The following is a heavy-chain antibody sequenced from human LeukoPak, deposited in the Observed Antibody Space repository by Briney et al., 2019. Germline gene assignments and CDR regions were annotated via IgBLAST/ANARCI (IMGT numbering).Heavy chain of an antibody. V-gene: IGHV3-9*01. CDR3: AKDTGSTVPDYFDN. J-gene: IGHJ4*02. D-gene: IGHD1-26*01. Sequence: HSGRSLRLSCAASGFTFDDYAMHWVRQAPGKGLEWVSGISWNSGSIGYADSVKGRFTISRDNAKNSLYLQMNSLRAEDTALYYCAKDTGSTVPDYFDNWGQGTLVTVSS. CDR1: GFTFDDYA. CDR2: ISWNSGSI.